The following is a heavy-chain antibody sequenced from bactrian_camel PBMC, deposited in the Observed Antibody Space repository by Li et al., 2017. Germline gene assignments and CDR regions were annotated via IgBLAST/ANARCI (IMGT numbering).Heavy chain of an antibody. CDR2: IGKKSGRT. J-gene: IGHJ4*01. Sequence: VQLVESGGGSVQAGGSLNLSCAASGSMDSWNFMGWFRQAPGRERERVASIGKKSGRTDYVDSVKGRFTISLNNAKNTLYVQMNSLVPEDTAAYYCAAGYLGNWNNPAEYRWWGQGTQVTVS. V-gene: IGHV3S68*01. CDR3: AAGYLGNWNNPAEYRW. CDR1: GSMDSWNF. D-gene: IGHD8*01.